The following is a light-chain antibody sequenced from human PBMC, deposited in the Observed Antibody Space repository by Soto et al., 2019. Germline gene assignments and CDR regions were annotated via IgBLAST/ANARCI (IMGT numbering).Light chain of an antibody. CDR1: QSVSSSY. CDR2: GSS. CDR3: QQYGRPPPYT. Sequence: EIVLAQSPGTLSLSPGERATLSCRASQSVSSSYLAWYQQKPGQAPRLLIYGSSNRATGIPGRFSGSGSGTDFTLTISRLEPEDFAVYYCQQYGRPPPYTFGQGTRLEIK. J-gene: IGKJ5*01. V-gene: IGKV3-20*01.